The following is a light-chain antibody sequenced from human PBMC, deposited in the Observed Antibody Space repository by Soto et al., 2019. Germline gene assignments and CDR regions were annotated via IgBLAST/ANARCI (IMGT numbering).Light chain of an antibody. CDR2: SNN. J-gene: IGLJ1*01. Sequence: QSVLTQPPSASGTPGQRVTISCSGSSSNIGSNTVYWYQQLPGTAPKLLIYSNNQRPSGVPDRFSGSKAGTSASLAISGLQSEDEADYYCAAWDDSLNGHVVGTGTKVTVL. CDR1: SSNIGSNT. CDR3: AAWDDSLNGHV. V-gene: IGLV1-44*01.